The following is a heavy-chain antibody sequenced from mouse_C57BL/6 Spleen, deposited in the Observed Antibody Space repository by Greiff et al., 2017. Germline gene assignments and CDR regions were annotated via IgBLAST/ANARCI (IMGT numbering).Heavy chain of an antibody. Sequence: EVQLVESGGGLVKPGGSLQLSCAASGFTFSDYGMHWVRQAPEKGLEWVAYISSGSSTIYYADTVKGRFTISRDNAKNNLFLQMTSLMSEDTAMYYCARELGRLGRVFAYWGQGTLVTVSA. CDR1: GFTFSDYG. CDR2: ISSGSSTI. CDR3: ARELGRLGRVFAY. J-gene: IGHJ3*01. V-gene: IGHV5-17*01. D-gene: IGHD4-1*01.